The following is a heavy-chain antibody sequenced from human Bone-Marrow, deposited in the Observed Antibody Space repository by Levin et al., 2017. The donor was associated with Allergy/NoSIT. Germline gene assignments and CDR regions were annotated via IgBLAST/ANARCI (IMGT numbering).Heavy chain of an antibody. Sequence: GESLKISCAASGFSFDDYALTWVRQAPGKGLEWVGFIRSKAYGETREYAASVRGRFTISRDDSASIAYLQMNSLKAEDTALYYCTRVQCTSRSCYLFDYWGQGTLVTVSS. D-gene: IGHD2-2*01. V-gene: IGHV3-49*04. CDR2: IRSKAYGETR. CDR3: TRVQCTSRSCYLFDY. CDR1: GFSFDDYA. J-gene: IGHJ4*02.